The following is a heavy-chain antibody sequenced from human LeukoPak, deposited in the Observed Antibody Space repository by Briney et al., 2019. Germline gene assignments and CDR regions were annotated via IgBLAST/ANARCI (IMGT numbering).Heavy chain of an antibody. CDR1: GFSISSGHL. CDR3: ARDPRGYNWFDP. Sequence: SETLSLTCTVTGFSISSGHLWGWIRQSPGKGLEWIGSISYNGNTYYNPSLRSRVTISRDTSKNQFSLKLTFVTAADTAAYSCARDPRGYNWFDPWGQGTLVIVSS. V-gene: IGHV4-38-2*02. J-gene: IGHJ5*02. D-gene: IGHD3-10*01. CDR2: ISYNGNT.